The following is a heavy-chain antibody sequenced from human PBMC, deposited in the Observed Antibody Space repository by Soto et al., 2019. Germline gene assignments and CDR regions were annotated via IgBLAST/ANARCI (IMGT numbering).Heavy chain of an antibody. CDR3: AREGSTFTQDY. CDR2: IWYDGSNK. CDR1: GFTFSNYG. J-gene: IGHJ4*02. Sequence: QVQLVESGGGVVQPGRSLRLSCAASGFTFSNYGMHWVRQAPGKGLEWVAAIWYDGSNKYYAESVKGRFTLSRDNSKNTWYLQMSSLRAEDTAVYYCAREGSTFTQDYWGQGTLVTVSS. V-gene: IGHV3-33*01.